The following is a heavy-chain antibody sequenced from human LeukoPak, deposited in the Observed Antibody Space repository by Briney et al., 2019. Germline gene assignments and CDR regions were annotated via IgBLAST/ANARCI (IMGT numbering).Heavy chain of an antibody. Sequence: PSETLSLTCTVSGDSISSSSYYWSWIRQHPGKGLEWIGYIYYSGSTYYNPSLKSRVTISVDTSKNQFSLKLSSVTAADTAVYYCARAEEDTAMAPQYYFDYWGQGTLVTVSS. J-gene: IGHJ4*02. V-gene: IGHV4-31*03. D-gene: IGHD5-18*01. CDR1: GDSISSSSYY. CDR2: IYYSGST. CDR3: ARAEEDTAMAPQYYFDY.